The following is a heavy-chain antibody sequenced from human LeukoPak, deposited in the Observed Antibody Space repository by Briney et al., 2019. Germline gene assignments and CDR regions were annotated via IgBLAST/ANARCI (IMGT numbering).Heavy chain of an antibody. CDR3: AKGSSSSRPYYFDS. Sequence: GGSLRLSCAASGFTFSSYVMSWVRQAPGEGLEWVSAVIGSYTYYADSVKGRFTISRDNSKNTLFLEMKSLRAGDTAVYYCAKGSSSSRPYYFDSWGLGTLVIVSS. J-gene: IGHJ4*02. CDR1: GFTFSSYV. V-gene: IGHV3-23*01. D-gene: IGHD6-13*01. CDR2: VIGSYT.